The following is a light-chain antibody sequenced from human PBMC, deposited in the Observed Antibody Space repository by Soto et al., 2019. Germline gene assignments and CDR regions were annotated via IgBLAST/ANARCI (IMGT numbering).Light chain of an antibody. CDR2: EVT. J-gene: IGLJ1*01. Sequence: LTQPASVSGSPGQSITISCTGTSSDVGDYNYVSWYQHHPGKAPKLIIFEVTNRPSGVSNRFAGSKSGNTASLTISGLQAEDEADYYCSSYTTSATRVFGTGTKVTVL. CDR3: SSYTTSATRV. V-gene: IGLV2-14*01. CDR1: SSDVGDYNY.